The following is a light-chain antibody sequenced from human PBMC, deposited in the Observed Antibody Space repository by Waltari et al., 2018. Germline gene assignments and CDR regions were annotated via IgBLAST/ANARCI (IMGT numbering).Light chain of an antibody. CDR1: TGDVTSGHW. V-gene: IGLV7-46*01. CDR2: DTD. J-gene: IGLJ2*01. CDR3: WLSYSGAKV. Sequence: VVTQEPSLTVSPGGTVTLTCASSTGDVTSGHWPYWFHQKAGQAPRTLFYDTDIKHSGSPARFSAPLLGGKAALTLSGAQPGDEAEYYGWLSYSGAKVFGGGTKRTVL.